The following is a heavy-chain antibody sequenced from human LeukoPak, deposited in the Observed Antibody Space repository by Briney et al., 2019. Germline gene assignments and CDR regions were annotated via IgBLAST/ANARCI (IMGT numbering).Heavy chain of an antibody. J-gene: IGHJ3*02. V-gene: IGHV1-2*02. D-gene: IGHD1-20*01. CDR1: GYTFTGYY. Sequence: ASVKVSCKASGYTFTGYYMNWVRQAPGQGLEGMGWINPNSGGTKYAQKFQGRVTMTRDTSISTAYMELNRLRSDDTAVYYCARGNWNPKAAFDIWGQGKMVTVSS. CDR2: INPNSGGT. CDR3: ARGNWNPKAAFDI.